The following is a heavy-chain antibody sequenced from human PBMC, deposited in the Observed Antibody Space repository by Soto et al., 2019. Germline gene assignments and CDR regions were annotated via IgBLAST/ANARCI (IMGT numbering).Heavy chain of an antibody. V-gene: IGHV3-23*01. J-gene: IGHJ5*02. CDR3: AKAFPTRVYATPNWFDP. CDR1: GFTFSSYA. CDR2: ISGSGGST. Sequence: GGSLRLSCAASGFTFSSYAMSWVRQAPGKGLEWVSAISGSGGSTYYADSVKGRFTISRDNSKNTLYLQMNSLRAEDTAVYYCAKAFPTRVYATPNWFDPWGQGTLVTVSS. D-gene: IGHD2-8*01.